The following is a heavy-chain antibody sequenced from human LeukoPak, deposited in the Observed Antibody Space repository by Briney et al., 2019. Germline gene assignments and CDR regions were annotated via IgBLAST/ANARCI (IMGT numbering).Heavy chain of an antibody. D-gene: IGHD3-3*01. V-gene: IGHV1-18*01. Sequence: VASVKVSCKASGYTFTSYGISWVRQAPGQGLEWMGWISAYNGNTNYAQKLQGRVTMTTDTSTSTAYMELRSLRSDDTAVYYCARDRRYDFWSGYYGHYFDYWGQGTLVTVSS. J-gene: IGHJ4*02. CDR1: GYTFTSYG. CDR2: ISAYNGNT. CDR3: ARDRRYDFWSGYYGHYFDY.